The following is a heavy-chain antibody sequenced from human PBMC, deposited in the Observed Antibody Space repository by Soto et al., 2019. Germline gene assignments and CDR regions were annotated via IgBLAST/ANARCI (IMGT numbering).Heavy chain of an antibody. CDR2: ISISSRTI. J-gene: IGHJ5*02. D-gene: IGHD6-13*01. CDR1: GFTFRSYS. CDR3: ARDNGTAGSFDP. Sequence: PGGSLRLSCAASGFTFRSYSMNWVRQAPGKGLEWVSYISISSRTIYYADSVKGRFTISRDDAKNSLYLQMNSLRDEDTSVYYCARDNGTAGSFDPWGQGTLVTVSS. V-gene: IGHV3-48*02.